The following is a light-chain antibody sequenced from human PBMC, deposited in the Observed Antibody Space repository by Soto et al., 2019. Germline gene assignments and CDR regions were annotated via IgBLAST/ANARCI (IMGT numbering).Light chain of an antibody. Sequence: EIVLTQSPATLSLSPGERATLSCRASQSVSSNLAWYQQKPGQAPRLLIYGASTRATGIPARFGGSGSGTEFTLTISSLQSEDFAVYYCQQYNNWPPTFGQGTKVDIK. V-gene: IGKV3-15*01. CDR1: QSVSSN. J-gene: IGKJ1*01. CDR3: QQYNNWPPT. CDR2: GAS.